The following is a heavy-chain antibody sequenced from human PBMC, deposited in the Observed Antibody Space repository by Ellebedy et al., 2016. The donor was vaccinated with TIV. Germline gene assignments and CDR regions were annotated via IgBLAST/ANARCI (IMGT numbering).Heavy chain of an antibody. Sequence: GESLMISCAASGFTFDDYAIHWVRQPPGKGLEWVSLVSRDGDTIYYGDSVKGRFTISRDNSKKSLYLQMNSLRTEDTAFYDCAKSRGVYYGDNFDYWGQGTLVTVSS. V-gene: IGHV3-43*02. CDR3: AKSRGVYYGDNFDY. D-gene: IGHD4-17*01. J-gene: IGHJ4*02. CDR1: GFTFDDYA. CDR2: VSRDGDTI.